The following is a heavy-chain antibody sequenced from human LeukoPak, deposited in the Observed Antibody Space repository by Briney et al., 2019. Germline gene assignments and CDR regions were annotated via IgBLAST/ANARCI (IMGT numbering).Heavy chain of an antibody. CDR1: GYTFTGHY. CDR3: ARQSGGYYDSSGYSP. CDR2: INPNSGGT. Sequence: ASVKVSCKASGYTFTGHYMHWVRQAPGQGLEWMGWINPNSGGTNYAQKFQGRVTMTRDTSISTAYMELSRLRSDDTAVYYCARQSGGYYDSSGYSPWGQGTLVTVSS. J-gene: IGHJ5*02. D-gene: IGHD3-22*01. V-gene: IGHV1-2*02.